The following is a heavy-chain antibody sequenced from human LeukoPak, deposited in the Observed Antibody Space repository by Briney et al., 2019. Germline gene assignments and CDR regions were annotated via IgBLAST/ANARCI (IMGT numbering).Heavy chain of an antibody. CDR1: GYTFNSYG. Sequence: ASVKVSCKASGYTFNSYGISWVRQAPGQGLEWMGWIITYNDNTNYAQKLQGRVTMTTDTSTSTAYMELRSLRSDDTAVYYCARAFGLVGVTTYDTAFDIWGQGTMDTVSS. CDR2: IITYNDNT. D-gene: IGHD1-26*01. V-gene: IGHV1-18*01. J-gene: IGHJ3*02. CDR3: ARAFGLVGVTTYDTAFDI.